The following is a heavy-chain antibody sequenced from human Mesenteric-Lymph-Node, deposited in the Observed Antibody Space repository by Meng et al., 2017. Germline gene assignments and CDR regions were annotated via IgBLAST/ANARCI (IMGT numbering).Heavy chain of an antibody. D-gene: IGHD3-10*01. CDR2: ITSDGSWT. CDR1: GFTLSNCA. V-gene: IGHV3-23*01. J-gene: IGHJ2*01. Sequence: GESLKISCAASGFTLSNCAMSWVRQAPGQGLEWVSTITSDGSWTNYADSVKGRFTISRDNAKNSLYLQMNSLRAEDTAVYYCARDSAQNWYFDLWGRGTLVTVSS. CDR3: ARDSAQNWYFDL.